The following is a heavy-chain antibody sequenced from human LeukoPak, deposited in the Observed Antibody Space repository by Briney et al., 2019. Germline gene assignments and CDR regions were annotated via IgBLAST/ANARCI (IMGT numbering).Heavy chain of an antibody. D-gene: IGHD2-2*01. J-gene: IGHJ4*02. CDR2: ISSSSSYI. Sequence: GGSLRLSCAASGFTFSSYSMNWVRQAPGKGLEWVSSISSSSSYIYYADSVKGRFTTSRDNAKNSLYLQMNSLRAEDTAVYYCARESSSTTGDFDYWGQGTLVTVSS. V-gene: IGHV3-21*01. CDR3: ARESSSTTGDFDY. CDR1: GFTFSSYS.